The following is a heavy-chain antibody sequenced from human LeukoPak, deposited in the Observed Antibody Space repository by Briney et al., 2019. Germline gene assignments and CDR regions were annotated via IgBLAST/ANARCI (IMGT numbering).Heavy chain of an antibody. J-gene: IGHJ5*02. D-gene: IGHD3-10*01. Sequence: SQTLSLTCAISGDSVSSNRATWNWIRQSPSRGLEWLGRTYYRSKWYSDYAESVKSRIIINPDTSNNQFSLLLNYVTPEDTAMYYCAKDVYGSNPPSWFDPWGQGILVTVSS. V-gene: IGHV6-1*01. CDR1: GDSVSSNRAT. CDR3: AKDVYGSNPPSWFDP. CDR2: TYYRSKWYS.